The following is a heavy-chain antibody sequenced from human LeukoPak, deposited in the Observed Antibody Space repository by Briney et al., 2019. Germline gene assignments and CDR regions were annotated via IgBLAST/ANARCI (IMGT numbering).Heavy chain of an antibody. CDR1: GGSISSYY. Sequence: SETLSLTCTVSGGSISSYYWSWIRQPPGKGLEWIGYIYYSGSTNYNPSLKSRVTISVDTSKKQLSLKLSSVTAADTAVYYCARHDSYDSSGYYSGYFQHWGQGTLVTVSS. D-gene: IGHD3-22*01. J-gene: IGHJ1*01. V-gene: IGHV4-59*08. CDR2: IYYSGST. CDR3: ARHDSYDSSGYYSGYFQH.